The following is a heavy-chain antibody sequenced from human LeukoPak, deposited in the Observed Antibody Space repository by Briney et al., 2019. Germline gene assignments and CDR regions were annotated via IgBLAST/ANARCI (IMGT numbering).Heavy chain of an antibody. CDR3: ARRLAAAGTFDY. Sequence: SETLSLTCTVSGDSISSYYWSWIRQPPGRGLEWIGYIYYSGSTNYNPSLKSRVTISVDTSKNQFSLKLSSVTAADTAVYYCARRLAAAGTFDYWGQGTLVTVSS. CDR1: GDSISSYY. J-gene: IGHJ4*02. D-gene: IGHD6-13*01. V-gene: IGHV4-59*08. CDR2: IYYSGST.